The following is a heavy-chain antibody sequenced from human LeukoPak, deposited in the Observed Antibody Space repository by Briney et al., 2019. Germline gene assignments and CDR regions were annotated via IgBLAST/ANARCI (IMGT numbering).Heavy chain of an antibody. D-gene: IGHD3-3*01. V-gene: IGHV4-38-2*02. CDR1: GYSISSGYY. CDR3: ARDPWSGPLGESGGSFQH. CDR2: IYYSGST. Sequence: SETLSLTCTVSGYSISSGYYWGWIRQPPGKGLEWIGSIYYSGSTYYNPSLKSRVTISVDTSKNQFSLKLSSVTAADTAVYYCARDPWSGPLGESGGSFQHWGQGTLVTVSS. J-gene: IGHJ1*01.